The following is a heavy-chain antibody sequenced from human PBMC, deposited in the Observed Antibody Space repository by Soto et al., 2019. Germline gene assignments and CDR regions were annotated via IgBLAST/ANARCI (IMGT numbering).Heavy chain of an antibody. V-gene: IGHV5-51*01. Sequence: GESLKISCKGSGYNFNNCWIAWVRQMPDKGLEWLGIIYPRDSEIRFSPSIQGQVSISVDKSTSTAFLQWRSLKASDGAMYYCARQVRSDGPGDSWGRGTLVTVSS. J-gene: IGHJ4*02. CDR2: IYPRDSEI. CDR3: ARQVRSDGPGDS. D-gene: IGHD2-15*01. CDR1: GYNFNNCW.